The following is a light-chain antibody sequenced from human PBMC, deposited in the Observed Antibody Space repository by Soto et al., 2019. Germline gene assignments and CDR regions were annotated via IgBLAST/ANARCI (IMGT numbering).Light chain of an antibody. CDR1: QSVSSSY. CDR2: GAS. Sequence: EIVLTQSPGTLSLSPGERATLSCRASQSVSSSYLAWYQQKPGQAPRLLIYGASSRATGIPDRFSGSGSGTAFTLTIRRLEPEDFAVYYCQQYDSSPVTFGPGTKVDIK. CDR3: QQYDSSPVT. V-gene: IGKV3-20*01. J-gene: IGKJ3*01.